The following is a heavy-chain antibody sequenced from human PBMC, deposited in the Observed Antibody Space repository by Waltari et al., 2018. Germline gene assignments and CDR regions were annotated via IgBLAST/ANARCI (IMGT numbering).Heavy chain of an antibody. CDR1: GFPFSIYP. D-gene: IGHD3-3*02. V-gene: IGHV3-21*02. CDR2: ISVNSEYI. Sequence: EVQLVESGGGLVKPGGSLRLSCSAYGFPFSIYPMSWVRQAPGKGLEWVAFISVNSEYIFYADSVRGRFTISRDNAKNSLYLQMNSLTAEDTAVYYCASLASIWGQGTLVTVSS. J-gene: IGHJ4*02. CDR3: ASLASI.